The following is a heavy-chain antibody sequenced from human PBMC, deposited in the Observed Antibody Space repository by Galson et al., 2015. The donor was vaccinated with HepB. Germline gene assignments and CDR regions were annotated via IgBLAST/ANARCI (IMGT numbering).Heavy chain of an antibody. CDR2: ISHTGSDT. CDR1: GISFSDYA. V-gene: IGHV3-30*03. CDR3: ATELAVAATNYGMDV. Sequence: SLRLSCAASGISFSDYAMHWVRQAPGKGLECVAAISHTGSDTSYADSVRGRFTIARDNFKNTVSLQMNSLRPDDTAVYYCATELAVAATNYGMDVWGQGTTVTVSS. D-gene: IGHD6-19*01. J-gene: IGHJ6*02.